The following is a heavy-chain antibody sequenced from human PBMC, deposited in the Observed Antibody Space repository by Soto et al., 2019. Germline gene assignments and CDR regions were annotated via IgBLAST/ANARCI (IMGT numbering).Heavy chain of an antibody. CDR2: IYWDDDK. V-gene: IGHV2-5*02. D-gene: IGHD1-26*01. CDR1: GFSLSTSGVG. Sequence: QITLKESGPPLVQPTQTLTLTCSFSGFSLSTSGVGVGWIRQPPGKALEWLGLIYWDDDKRYSPSLRNRLIITKDTSKNQVVLTMTNMDPVDTATYYCAHRRGGSYPVDYWGQGTLVTVSS. J-gene: IGHJ4*02. CDR3: AHRRGGSYPVDY.